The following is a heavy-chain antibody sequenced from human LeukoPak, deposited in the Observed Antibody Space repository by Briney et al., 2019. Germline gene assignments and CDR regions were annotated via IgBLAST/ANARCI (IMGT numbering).Heavy chain of an antibody. V-gene: IGHV4-34*01. D-gene: IGHD2-15*01. CDR3: ARHDGYCSGGSCYLSHFDY. CDR2: INHSGST. Sequence: SETLSLTCAVYGGSFSGYYWSWIRQPPGKGLEWIGEINHSGSTNYNPSLKSRVTISVDTSKNQFSLKLSSVTAADTAVYYCARHDGYCSGGSCYLSHFDYWGQGTLVTVSS. CDR1: GGSFSGYY. J-gene: IGHJ4*02.